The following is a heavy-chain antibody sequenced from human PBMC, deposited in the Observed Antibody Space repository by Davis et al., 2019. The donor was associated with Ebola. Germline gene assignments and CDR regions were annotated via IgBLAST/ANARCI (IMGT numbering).Heavy chain of an antibody. CDR1: GFTFSSYA. CDR3: ARDPTVFDY. V-gene: IGHV3-23*01. Sequence: PGGSLRLSCAASGFTFSSYAMSWVRQAPGKGLEWVSAISGSGGSTYYADSVKGRFTISRDNAKNSLYLQMNSLRAEDTAVYYCARDPTVFDYWGQGTLVTVSS. J-gene: IGHJ4*02. CDR2: ISGSGGST.